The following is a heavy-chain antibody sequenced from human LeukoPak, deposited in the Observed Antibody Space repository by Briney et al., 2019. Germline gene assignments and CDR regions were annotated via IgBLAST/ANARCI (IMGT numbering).Heavy chain of an antibody. CDR2: IYTSGST. V-gene: IGHV4-4*07. CDR1: GGSISSYY. D-gene: IGHD5-18*01. Sequence: TASETLSLTCTVSGGSISSYYWSWIRQPAGKGLEWIGRIYTSGSTNYNPSLKSRVTMSVDTSKNQFSLKLSSVTAADTAVYYCAKVCGYSYGYCGAFDYWGQGTLVTVSS. J-gene: IGHJ4*02. CDR3: AKVCGYSYGYCGAFDY.